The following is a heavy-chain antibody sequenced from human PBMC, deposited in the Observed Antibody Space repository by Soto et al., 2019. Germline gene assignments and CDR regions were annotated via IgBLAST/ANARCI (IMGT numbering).Heavy chain of an antibody. D-gene: IGHD2-21*02. V-gene: IGHV3-53*01. CDR2: MYSGRST. Sequence: GGSLRLSCAASGFTVSSNYMSWVRQAPGKGLEWVSVMYSGRSTYYADSVKGRFTIARDNSKNTQYLQMNSLRAEDTALYYCAGSLRICRAFDYWDQGNMVTVSS. CDR3: AGSLRICRAFDY. J-gene: IGHJ4*02. CDR1: GFTVSSNY.